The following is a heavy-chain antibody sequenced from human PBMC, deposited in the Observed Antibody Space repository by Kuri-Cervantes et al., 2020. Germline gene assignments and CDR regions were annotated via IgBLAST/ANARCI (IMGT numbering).Heavy chain of an antibody. J-gene: IGHJ6*03. CDR3: ARDSIRDYIWGSSPTHYMDV. Sequence: LSLTCAASGFTFSSYGMHWVRQAPGKGLEWVSSISSSSSYIYYADSVKGRFTIPRDNAKNSLYLQMNSLRAEDTAVYYCARDSIRDYIWGSSPTHYMDVWGKGTTVTVSS. V-gene: IGHV3-21*01. D-gene: IGHD3-16*01. CDR1: GFTFSSYG. CDR2: ISSSSSYI.